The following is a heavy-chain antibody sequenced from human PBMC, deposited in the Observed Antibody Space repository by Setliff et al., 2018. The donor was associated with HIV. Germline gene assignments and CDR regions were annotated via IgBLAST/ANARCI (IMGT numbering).Heavy chain of an antibody. Sequence: RASVKVSCKASGYTFTGYYMQWVRQAPGQGLEWMGWINPNSGGTNYAQKFQDRVIMTRDTSISTAYMELSSLRSDDTAVYYCASAGLSSTPYYYYYYMDVWGKGTTVPSP. CDR1: GYTFTGYY. V-gene: IGHV1-2*02. CDR3: ASAGLSSTPYYYYYYMDV. J-gene: IGHJ6*03. CDR2: INPNSGGT. D-gene: IGHD1-1*01.